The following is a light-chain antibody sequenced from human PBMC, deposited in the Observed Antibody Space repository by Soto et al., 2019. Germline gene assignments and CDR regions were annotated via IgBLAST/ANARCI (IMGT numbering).Light chain of an antibody. CDR3: CSYAGSSTLCV. J-gene: IGLJ1*01. Sequence: QSALTQPRSVSGSPGQSVTISCTGTSSDVGTYNYVSWFQQYPGKAPKVMISDVSKRPSGVPDRFSGSKSGNTASLTISGLQAEDEADYYCCSYAGSSTLCVFGTGTKLTVL. V-gene: IGLV2-11*01. CDR2: DVS. CDR1: SSDVGTYNY.